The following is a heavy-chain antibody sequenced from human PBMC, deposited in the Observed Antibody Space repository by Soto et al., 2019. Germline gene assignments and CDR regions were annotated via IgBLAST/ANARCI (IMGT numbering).Heavy chain of an antibody. J-gene: IGHJ4*02. CDR2: IYYSGST. CDR3: ARLDTVTSDFDY. V-gene: IGHV4-31*03. Sequence: SETLSRTCTGSGGSISSGGYYWCWIRQHPGKGLEWIGYIYYSGSTYYNPSLKSRVTISVDTSKNQFSLKLSSVTAADTAVYYCARLDTVTSDFDYWGQGTLVTVSS. CDR1: GGSISSGGYY. D-gene: IGHD4-17*01.